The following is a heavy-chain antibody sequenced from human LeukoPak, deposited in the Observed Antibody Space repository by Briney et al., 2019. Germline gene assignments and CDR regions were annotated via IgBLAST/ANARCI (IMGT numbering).Heavy chain of an antibody. CDR2: IKQDGSEK. D-gene: IGHD5-18*01. CDR1: GFTFSSYS. J-gene: IGHJ6*03. Sequence: GGSLRLSCAASGFTFSSYSMNWVRRAPGKGLEWVANIKQDGSEKYYVDSVKGRFTISRDNAKNSLYLQMNSLRAEDTAVYYCARGGGGYNYGGYMDVWGKGTTVTVSS. V-gene: IGHV3-7*01. CDR3: ARGGGGYNYGGYMDV.